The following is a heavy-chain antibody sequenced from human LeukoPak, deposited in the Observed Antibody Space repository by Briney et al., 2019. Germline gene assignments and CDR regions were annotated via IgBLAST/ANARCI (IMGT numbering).Heavy chain of an antibody. CDR1: GFTFSNAW. J-gene: IGHJ6*04. CDR2: ISGSGGST. D-gene: IGHD2-2*01. Sequence: GGSLRLSCAASGFTFSNAWTSWVRQAPGKGLEWVSAISGSGGSTYYADSVKGRFTISRDNSKNTLYLQMNSLRAEDTAVYYCAKDHCSSTSCYPYYYYYGMDVWGKGTTVTVSS. V-gene: IGHV3-23*01. CDR3: AKDHCSSTSCYPYYYYYGMDV.